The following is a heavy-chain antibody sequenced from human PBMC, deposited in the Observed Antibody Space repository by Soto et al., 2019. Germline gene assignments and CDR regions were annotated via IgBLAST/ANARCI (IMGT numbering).Heavy chain of an antibody. J-gene: IGHJ4*02. CDR2: IFHDGTA. CDR3: ARLVYDPSRDYLYFEF. V-gene: IGHV4-4*02. CDR1: GVSISSGNW. Sequence: SETLSLTCTVSGVSISSGNWWTWVRQSPRKGLEYIGEIFHDGTANYFPSFERRVAMSVDKSKNQFSLKLSSVTAADAAIYYCARLVYDPSRDYLYFEFWGQAAQGTGS. D-gene: IGHD3-16*01.